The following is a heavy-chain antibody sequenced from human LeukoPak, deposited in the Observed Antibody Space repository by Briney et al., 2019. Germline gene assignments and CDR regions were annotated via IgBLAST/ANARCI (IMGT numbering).Heavy chain of an antibody. V-gene: IGHV3-64D*06. CDR2: ISSNGGST. CDR3: AIMIAAAGYFDY. D-gene: IGHD6-13*01. CDR1: GFTFSSYA. J-gene: IGHJ4*02. Sequence: PGRSLRLSCAASGFTFSSYAMSWVRQAPGKGLEYVSAISSNGGSTYYADSVKGRFTISRDNSKNTLYLQMSSLRAEDTAVYYCAIMIAAAGYFDYWGQGTLVTVSS.